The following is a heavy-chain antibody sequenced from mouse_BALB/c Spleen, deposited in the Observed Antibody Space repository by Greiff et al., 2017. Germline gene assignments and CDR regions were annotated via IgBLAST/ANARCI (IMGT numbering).Heavy chain of an antibody. J-gene: IGHJ1*01. V-gene: IGHV1S135*01. CDR1: GYAFTSYN. CDR2: IDPYNGGT. Sequence: EVQLQQSGPELVKPGASVKVSCKASGYAFTSYNMYWVKQSHGKSLEWIGYIDPYNGGTSYNQKFKGKATLTVDKSSSTAYMHLNSLTSEDSAVYYCARRHYYGSSYYFDVWGAGTTVTVSS. CDR3: ARRHYYGSSYYFDV. D-gene: IGHD1-1*01.